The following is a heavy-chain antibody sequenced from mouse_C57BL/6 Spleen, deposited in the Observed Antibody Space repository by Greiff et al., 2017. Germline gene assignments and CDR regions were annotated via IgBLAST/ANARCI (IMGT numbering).Heavy chain of an antibody. V-gene: IGHV14-2*01. CDR2: IDPEDGET. D-gene: IGHD4-1*01. CDR3: TRDLGNYCAMDY. CDR1: GFNIKDYY. J-gene: IGHJ4*01. Sequence: EVQLQQSGAELVKPGASVKLSCTASGFNIKDYYMHWVKQRTEQGLEWIGRIDPEDGETKYAQKFKGKATITADTSSNTAYLQSSSLTSEDAAVYYCTRDLGNYCAMDYWGQGTSVTVSS.